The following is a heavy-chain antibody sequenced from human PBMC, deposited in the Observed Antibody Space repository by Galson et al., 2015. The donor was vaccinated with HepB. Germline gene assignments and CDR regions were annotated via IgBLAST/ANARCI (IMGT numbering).Heavy chain of an antibody. CDR1: GFTLSSYE. V-gene: IGHV3-48*03. CDR3: ARLYSSSSGKALEI. CDR2: ISSTASTI. J-gene: IGHJ3*02. D-gene: IGHD6-6*01. Sequence: SLRLSCAASGFTLSSYEMNWVRQAPGKGLEWISYISSTASTIYYADSVKGRFTISRDNAKNSLYVQMNRLRAEDTAVYYCARLYSSSSGKALEIWGQGTMVTVSS.